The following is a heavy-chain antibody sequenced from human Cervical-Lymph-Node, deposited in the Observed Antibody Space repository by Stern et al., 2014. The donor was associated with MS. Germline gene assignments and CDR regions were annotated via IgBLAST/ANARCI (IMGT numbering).Heavy chain of an antibody. Sequence: QVQLGQSGAEVKKPGSSVKVSCKASGGTFSSYAISWVRQAPGQGLEWMGGIIPIFGTANYAQKFQGRVTITADESTSTAYMELSSLRSEDTAVYYCASRNYDSSGYYYYYGMDVWGQGTTVTVSS. D-gene: IGHD3-22*01. CDR3: ASRNYDSSGYYYYYGMDV. J-gene: IGHJ6*02. CDR2: IIPIFGTA. CDR1: GGTFSSYA. V-gene: IGHV1-69*01.